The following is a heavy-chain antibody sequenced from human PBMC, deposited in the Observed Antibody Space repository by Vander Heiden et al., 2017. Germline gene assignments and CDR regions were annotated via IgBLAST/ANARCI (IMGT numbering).Heavy chain of an antibody. CDR1: GFTFSSSG. CDR2: IWYDGSNK. V-gene: IGHV3-33*01. Sequence: QVQLVESGGGVVQPGRSLRLSCAASGFTFSSSGMHWVRQAPGKGLEWVAVIWYDGSNKYYADSVKGRFTISRDNSKNTLYLQMNSLRAEDTAVYYCARVPYDSSGYLYYFDYWGQGTLVTVSS. D-gene: IGHD3-22*01. J-gene: IGHJ4*02. CDR3: ARVPYDSSGYLYYFDY.